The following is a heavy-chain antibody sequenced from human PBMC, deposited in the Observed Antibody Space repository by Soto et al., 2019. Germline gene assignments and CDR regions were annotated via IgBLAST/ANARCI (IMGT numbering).Heavy chain of an antibody. J-gene: IGHJ6*02. CDR1: GYSFTSYW. D-gene: IGHD6-13*01. V-gene: IGHV5-51*01. CDR3: ARTSASGKYYYGMDV. Sequence: GESLKISCKGSGYSFTSYWIGWVRQMPGKGLEWMGIIYPGDSDTRYSPSFQGQVTISADKSISTAYLQWSSLKASDTAMYYCARTSASGKYYYGMDVWGQGTTVTVSS. CDR2: IYPGDSDT.